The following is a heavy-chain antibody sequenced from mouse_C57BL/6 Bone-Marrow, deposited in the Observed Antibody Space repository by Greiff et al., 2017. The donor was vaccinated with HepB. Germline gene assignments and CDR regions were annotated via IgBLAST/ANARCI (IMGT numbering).Heavy chain of an antibody. D-gene: IGHD1-1*01. CDR1: GYTFTSYW. V-gene: IGHV1-5*01. CDR2: IYPGNSDT. CDR3: TAIYYYGSSYEGYAMDY. Sequence: VQLQQSGTVLARPGASVKMSCKTSGYTFTSYWMHWVKQRPGQGLEWIGAIYPGNSDTSYNQKFKGKAKLTAVTSASTAYMELSSLTNEDSAVYYCTAIYYYGSSYEGYAMDYWGQGTSVTVSS. J-gene: IGHJ4*01.